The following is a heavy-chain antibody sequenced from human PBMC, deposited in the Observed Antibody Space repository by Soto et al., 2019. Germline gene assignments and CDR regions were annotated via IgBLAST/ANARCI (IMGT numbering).Heavy chain of an antibody. CDR1: GFPFSSFA. V-gene: IGHV3-23*01. CDR3: AKDLGRTGYGMDV. CDR2: ITGSGDLT. Sequence: GGSLRLSCAASGFPFSSFAMSWVRQAPGKGLEWVSTITGSGDLTYYADSVKGRFTISRDNSKNTLYLQMNSLRAEDTAVYYCAKDLGRTGYGMDVWGQGTTVTVSS. D-gene: IGHD7-27*01. J-gene: IGHJ6*02.